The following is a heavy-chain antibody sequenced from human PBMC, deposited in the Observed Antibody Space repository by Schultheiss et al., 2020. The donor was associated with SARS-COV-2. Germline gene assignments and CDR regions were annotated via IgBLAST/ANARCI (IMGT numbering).Heavy chain of an antibody. CDR2: INHSGST. Sequence: SETLSLTCAVYGGSFSGYYWSWIRQPPGKGLEWIGEINHSGSTNYNPSLKSRVTISVDTSKNQFSLKLSSVTAADTAVYYCARDRDYPSYYGMDVWGQGTTVTVSS. CDR3: ARDRDYPSYYGMDV. V-gene: IGHV4-34*01. CDR1: GGSFSGYY. J-gene: IGHJ6*02. D-gene: IGHD3-16*01.